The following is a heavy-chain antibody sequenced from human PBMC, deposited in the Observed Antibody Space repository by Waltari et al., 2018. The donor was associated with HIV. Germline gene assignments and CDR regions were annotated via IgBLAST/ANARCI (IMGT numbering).Heavy chain of an antibody. CDR2: IKSDGRST. CDR3: ARERPPGGFDP. V-gene: IGHV3-74*01. Sequence: EVQLVESGGGLVQPAWSLRLSCAVSGFTFSRYWMPWVRQAPGEGLVWVSRIKSDGRSTSYADSVKGRFTISRDNAKNTLYLQMNSLRAEDTAVYYCARERPPGGFDPWGQGTLVTVSS. CDR1: GFTFSRYW. J-gene: IGHJ5*02. D-gene: IGHD3-10*01.